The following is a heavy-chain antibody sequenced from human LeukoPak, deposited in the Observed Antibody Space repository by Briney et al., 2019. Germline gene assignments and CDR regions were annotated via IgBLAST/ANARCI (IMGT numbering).Heavy chain of an antibody. CDR2: INPSGSST. J-gene: IGHJ4*02. CDR1: GYTFTSYY. V-gene: IGHV1-46*01. CDR3: AGEYGGNSGFDY. Sequence: ASVTVSCKASGYTFTSYYMHWVRQAPGQGLEWMGIINPSGSSTGYAQKFQGRVAMTRDTSTSTVYMELSSLISEDTAVYYCAGEYGGNSGFDYWGQGTLVTVSS. D-gene: IGHD4-23*01.